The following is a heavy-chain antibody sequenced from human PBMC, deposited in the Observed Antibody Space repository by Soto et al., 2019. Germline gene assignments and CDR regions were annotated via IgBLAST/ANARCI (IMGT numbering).Heavy chain of an antibody. D-gene: IGHD2-2*01. CDR3: ARMSSSISPGC. CDR1: GFTFSTYS. J-gene: IGHJ4*02. V-gene: IGHV3-48*01. CDR2: INSTGTIK. Sequence: EVQLVASGGGLVQPGGSLRLSCADSGFTFSTYSMNWVRQAPGKGLEWVSYINSTGTIKYYAGSVKGRFTISRDNAKNSLYLQMTRLRAEDTAVYYCARMSSSISPGCWGQGTLVTVSS.